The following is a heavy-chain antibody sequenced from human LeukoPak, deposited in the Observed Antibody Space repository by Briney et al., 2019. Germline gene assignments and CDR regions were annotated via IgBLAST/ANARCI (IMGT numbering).Heavy chain of an antibody. Sequence: GGSLRLSCAASGFSLSNYWMNWVRQAPGKGLEWVANIKQDGSEKNYVDSVKGRFSISRDNAKNSLILQMNSLRDEDTAVYYCARGVRAPFDSWGQGTLVSVSS. V-gene: IGHV3-7*01. CDR1: GFSLSNYW. CDR2: IKQDGSEK. CDR3: ARGVRAPFDS. J-gene: IGHJ4*02.